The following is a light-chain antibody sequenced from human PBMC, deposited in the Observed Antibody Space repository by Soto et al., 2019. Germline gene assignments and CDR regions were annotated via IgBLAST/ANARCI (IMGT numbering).Light chain of an antibody. CDR1: QDISNY. J-gene: IGKJ4*01. CDR3: QQYDNLPLT. V-gene: IGKV1-33*01. Sequence: DIQMTQSPSSLSASVGDRVIITCQASQDISNYLNWYQQKPGKAPKLLIYDASNLETGVPSRFSGSGSGTEFTFTIRSLQPEDIATYYCQQYDNLPLTFGGGTKVEIK. CDR2: DAS.